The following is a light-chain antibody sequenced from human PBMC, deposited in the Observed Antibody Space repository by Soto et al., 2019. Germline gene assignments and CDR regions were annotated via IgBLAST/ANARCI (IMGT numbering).Light chain of an antibody. CDR2: DTS. J-gene: IGLJ2*01. Sequence: QAVVTQEPSLTVSPGGTITLTCGSTTGAVTSGHYPYWFQLKPGQAPRTLIYDTSNKHSWTPARFSGSLLGGKAALTLSGAQTEDEAEYYCFLYYSDIVVFGGGTKVTVL. CDR3: FLYYSDIVV. V-gene: IGLV7-46*01. CDR1: TGAVTSGHY.